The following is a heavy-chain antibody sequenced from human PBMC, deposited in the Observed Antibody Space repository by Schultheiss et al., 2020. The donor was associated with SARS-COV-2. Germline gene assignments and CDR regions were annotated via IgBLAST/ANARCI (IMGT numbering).Heavy chain of an antibody. CDR2: IYPGDSDT. J-gene: IGHJ6*02. D-gene: IGHD3-9*01. CDR1: GYSFTSYW. CDR3: ARTLRYFDWLPCYGMDV. Sequence: GGSLRLSCKGSGYSFTSYWIGWVRQMPGKGLEWMGIIYPGDSDTRYSPSFQGQVTISADKSISTAYLQWSSLKASDTAMYYCARTLRYFDWLPCYGMDVWGQGTTVTVSS. V-gene: IGHV5-51*01.